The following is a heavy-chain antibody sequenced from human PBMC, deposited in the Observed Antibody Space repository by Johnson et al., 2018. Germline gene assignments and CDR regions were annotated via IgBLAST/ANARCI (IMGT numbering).Heavy chain of an antibody. CDR3: GRGAALVGTGDAFDF. CDR2: IRNRANAYTT. CDR1: GFRFSDHY. V-gene: IGHV3-72*01. Sequence: VQLVQSGGGLVQPGGSLRLSCEASGFRFSDHYMDWGRQAPGEGLEWVARIRNRANAYTTEYAASVTGRFTISRDDSKNSVYLQMNSLTTEDTAMYYCGRGAALVGTGDAFDFWGQGTMVIVA. D-gene: IGHD1-26*01. J-gene: IGHJ3*01.